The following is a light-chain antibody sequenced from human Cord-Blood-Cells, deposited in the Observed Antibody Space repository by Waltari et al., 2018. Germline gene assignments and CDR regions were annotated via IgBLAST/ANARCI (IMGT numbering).Light chain of an antibody. CDR2: LGS. Sequence: DIVMTQSPLSLPVTPGEPASISCRSSQSLLHSNGYNYLDWYLQKPGQSPQLLIYLGSNRASGVPDRFSVSGSGTEFTLKISRVEAEDVGVYYCMQALQTPYTFGQATKLEIK. V-gene: IGKV2-28*01. CDR1: QSLLHSNGYNY. J-gene: IGKJ2*01. CDR3: MQALQTPYT.